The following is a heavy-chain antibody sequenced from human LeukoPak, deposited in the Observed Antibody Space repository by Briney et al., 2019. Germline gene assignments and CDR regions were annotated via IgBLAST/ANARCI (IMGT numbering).Heavy chain of an antibody. J-gene: IGHJ4*02. D-gene: IGHD6-19*01. CDR3: ARAFSSSLFDY. CDR1: GGSVSSGSYY. Sequence: SETLSLTCTVSGGSVSSGSYYWSWIRQSPGKGLEWNGFICYSGSTNYNPSLKSRVSISVDTSKNQFSLKLSSVTAADTAVYYCARAFSSSLFDYWGQGTLVTVSS. V-gene: IGHV4-61*01. CDR2: ICYSGST.